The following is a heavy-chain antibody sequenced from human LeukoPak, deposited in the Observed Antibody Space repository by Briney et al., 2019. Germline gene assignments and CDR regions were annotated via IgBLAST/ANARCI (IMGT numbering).Heavy chain of an antibody. CDR1: GFTFDDYG. Sequence: GGSLRLSCAASGFTFDDYGLIWVRQAPGKGLEWGSDITWNGGSTAYADSVRGRVTVSRDTAKFSLYLQMNSLRAEDTALYYCARSMSTVTTRYFDLWGRGTLVTVSS. CDR2: ITWNGGST. CDR3: ARSMSTVTTRYFDL. J-gene: IGHJ2*01. D-gene: IGHD4-17*01. V-gene: IGHV3-20*04.